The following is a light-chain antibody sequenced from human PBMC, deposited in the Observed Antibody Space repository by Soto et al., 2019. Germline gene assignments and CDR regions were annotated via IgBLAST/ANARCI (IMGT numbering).Light chain of an antibody. CDR1: QSVSNN. CDR2: YAS. J-gene: IGKJ5*01. CDR3: QQYNNWPPII. Sequence: EIMMTQSPATLSVSPGERATLSCRASQSVSNNVAWYQQKPGQAPRLLIYYASTRATGIPARFSGSGSGTEFTLTVSSLQSEDFALYYCQQYNNWPPIIFGQGTRLEIK. V-gene: IGKV3-15*01.